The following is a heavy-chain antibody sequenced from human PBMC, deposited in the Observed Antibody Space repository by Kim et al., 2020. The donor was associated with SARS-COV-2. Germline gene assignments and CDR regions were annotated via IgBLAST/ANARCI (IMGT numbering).Heavy chain of an antibody. CDR1: GGSITNYY. V-gene: IGHV4-59*01. CDR3: ARVSSGAPSGMDV. D-gene: IGHD1-1*01. J-gene: IGHJ6*02. CDR2: IYDSGNT. Sequence: SETLSLTCTVSGGSITNYYWIWIRQPPGKGLEWIGYIYDSGNTDYNASLKSRLTISLDTSKNQFSLKLNSVTAADTAVYYCARVSSGAPSGMDVWGQGTTVTVSS.